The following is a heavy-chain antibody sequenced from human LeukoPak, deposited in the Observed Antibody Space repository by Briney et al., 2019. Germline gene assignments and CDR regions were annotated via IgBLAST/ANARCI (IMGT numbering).Heavy chain of an antibody. J-gene: IGHJ6*04. CDR3: ARSIVVVPAAPYYYYYYGMDV. D-gene: IGHD2-2*01. V-gene: IGHV4-30-4*01. CDR2: IYYSGST. Sequence: SETLSLTCTVFGGSISSGDYYWSWIRQPPGKGLEWIGYIYYSGSTYYNPSLKSRVTISVDTSKNQFSLKLSSVTAADTAVYYCARSIVVVPAAPYYYYYYGMDVWGKGTTVTVSS. CDR1: GGSISSGDYY.